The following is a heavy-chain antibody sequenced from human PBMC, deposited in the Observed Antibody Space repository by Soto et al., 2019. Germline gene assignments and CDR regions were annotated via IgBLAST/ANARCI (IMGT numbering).Heavy chain of an antibody. Sequence: SETLSLTCTVSCGSINSDNWWNWVRQAPGKGLEWIGEIYHSGTSNNNPSLKGRVTMSVDTSKNQFSLNLNSVTAADTAMYYCAREKKVVMATQAFDIWGQGTMVTVSS. J-gene: IGHJ3*02. CDR1: CGSINSDNW. CDR3: AREKKVVMATQAFDI. CDR2: IYHSGTS. V-gene: IGHV4-4*02. D-gene: IGHD2-21*01.